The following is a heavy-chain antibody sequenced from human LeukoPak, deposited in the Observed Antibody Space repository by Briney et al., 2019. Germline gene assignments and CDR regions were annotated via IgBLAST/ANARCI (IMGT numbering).Heavy chain of an antibody. CDR3: ARAVPRGRVVAATPGYYYYYMDV. V-gene: IGHV3-23*01. J-gene: IGHJ6*03. CDR2: ISGSGGST. Sequence: GGSLRLSCAASGFTFSSYGMSWVRQAPGKGLEWVSAISGSGGSTYYADSVKGRFTISRDNSKNTLYLQMNSLRAEDTAVYYCARAVPRGRVVAATPGYYYYYMDVWGKGTTVTVSS. D-gene: IGHD2-15*01. CDR1: GFTFSSYG.